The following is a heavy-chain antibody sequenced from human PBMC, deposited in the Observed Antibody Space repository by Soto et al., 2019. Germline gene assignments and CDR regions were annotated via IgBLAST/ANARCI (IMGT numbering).Heavy chain of an antibody. CDR2: IYHSGST. CDR1: GCTFSGSNR. J-gene: IGHJ4*02. Sequence: SESLSLTCAVSGCTFSGSNRWSWVRQPPGKGLEWIGEIYHSGSTNYNPSLKSRVTISVDKSKNQFSLKLSSVTAADTAVYYCARSGGLRVFDYWGQGTLVTVSS. D-gene: IGHD5-12*01. V-gene: IGHV4-4*02. CDR3: ARSGGLRVFDY.